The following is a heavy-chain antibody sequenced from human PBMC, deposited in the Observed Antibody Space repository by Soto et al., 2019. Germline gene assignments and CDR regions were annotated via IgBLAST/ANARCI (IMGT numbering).Heavy chain of an antibody. J-gene: IGHJ6*02. V-gene: IGHV5-51*01. D-gene: IGHD3-10*01. CDR2: IHPGDSDT. CDR1: GFSFTNYW. Sequence: GESLKISCQGSGFSFTNYWIGWVRQMPGKGLEWMGIIHPGDSDTRYSPSFEGQVTLSADKSISTAYLQWSSLKASDTAVYYCARVGVVPEGFYGMDVWGQGTTVTDSS. CDR3: ARVGVVPEGFYGMDV.